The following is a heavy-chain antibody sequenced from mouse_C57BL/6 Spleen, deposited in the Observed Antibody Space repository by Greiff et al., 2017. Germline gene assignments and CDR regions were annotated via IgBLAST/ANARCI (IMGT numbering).Heavy chain of an antibody. J-gene: IGHJ4*01. CDR1: GYTFTSYW. CDR3: ARGNYGYDEGYYYAMDY. D-gene: IGHD2-2*01. V-gene: IGHV1-55*01. Sequence: QVQLQQPGAELVKPGASVKMSCKASGYTFTSYWITWVKQRPGQGLEWIGDIYPGSGSTNYNEKFKSKATLTVDTSSSTAYMQLSSLTSEDSAVYYCARGNYGYDEGYYYAMDYWGQGTSVTVSS. CDR2: IYPGSGST.